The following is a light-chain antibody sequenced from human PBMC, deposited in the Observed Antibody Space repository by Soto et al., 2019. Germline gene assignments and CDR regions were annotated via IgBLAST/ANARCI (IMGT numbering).Light chain of an antibody. V-gene: IGKV3-20*01. Sequence: EIVLTQSPDTLSLSPGEEATLSCRTSESISNNYLAWYQQNADQAPRLLIYGASGRSTGIPDRFSGGRSGTDCTLTISRLETEDFAVYYCQQYGILPTWTFGKGNNV. J-gene: IGKJ1*01. CDR3: QQYGILPTWT. CDR2: GAS. CDR1: ESISNNY.